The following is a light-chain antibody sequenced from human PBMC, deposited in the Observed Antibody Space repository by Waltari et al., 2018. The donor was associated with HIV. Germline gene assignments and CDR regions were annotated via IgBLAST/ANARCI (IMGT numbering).Light chain of an antibody. V-gene: IGKV1-39*01. J-gene: IGKJ5*01. Sequence: DIQMTQSPSSLSASVGDTVTITSRASKNINNYLNWYQQRPGKPPNLIIYGASSLQPGVPSRFSARTSGANFTLTITRLQPEDFASYYCQQSFSAAITLGQGTRL. CDR3: QQSFSAAIT. CDR1: KNINNY. CDR2: GAS.